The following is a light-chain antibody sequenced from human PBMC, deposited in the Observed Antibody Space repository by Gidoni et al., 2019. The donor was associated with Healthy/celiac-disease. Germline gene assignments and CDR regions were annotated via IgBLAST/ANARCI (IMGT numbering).Light chain of an antibody. CDR1: QDISNY. V-gene: IGKV1-33*01. CDR2: DAS. Sequence: IQMTQSPSSLSASVGDRVTITCQASQDISNYLHWYQQKPGKAPKLLIYDASNLETGVPSRFSGSGSGTEFTFTISSLQPEDIATYYCQQYDNLPPRTFGGGTKVEIK. CDR3: QQYDNLPPRT. J-gene: IGKJ4*01.